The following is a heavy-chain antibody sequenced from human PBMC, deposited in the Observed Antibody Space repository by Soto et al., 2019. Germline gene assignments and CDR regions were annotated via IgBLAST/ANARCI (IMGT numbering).Heavy chain of an antibody. CDR3: ARALGSDILIENWFDP. D-gene: IGHD3-9*01. CDR2: IYYSGST. Sequence: PSETLSLTCTVSGGSISSGDYYWSWIRQPPGKGLEWIGYIYYSGSTYYNPSLKSRVTISVDTSKNQFSLKLSSVTAADTAVYYCARALGSDILIENWFDPWGQGTLVTVSS. J-gene: IGHJ5*02. CDR1: GGSISSGDYY. V-gene: IGHV4-30-4*01.